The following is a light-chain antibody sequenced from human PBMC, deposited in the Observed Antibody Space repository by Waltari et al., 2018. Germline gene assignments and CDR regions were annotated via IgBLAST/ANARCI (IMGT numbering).Light chain of an antibody. J-gene: IGLJ1*01. CDR1: NIESKN. CDR2: DDS. Sequence: SYVLTPPPSVSVAPGQTARLTCGGNNIESKNVPWSQQKPGQAPVLVIYDDSDRPSGIPERFAGSNSGNVATLAIFGLEAGDEADYYCQVWDGSSDHYVFGSGTKVTVL. CDR3: QVWDGSSDHYV. V-gene: IGLV3-21*02.